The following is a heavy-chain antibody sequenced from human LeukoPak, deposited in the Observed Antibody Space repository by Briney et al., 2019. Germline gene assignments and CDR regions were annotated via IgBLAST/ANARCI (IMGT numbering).Heavy chain of an antibody. V-gene: IGHV4-39*07. Sequence: SETLSLTCTVSGGSISSGNYYWGWIRQPPGKGLEWIGSMYYSGSTYYNPSLKSRVTISVGTSKNQFSLKLRSVTAADTAVYYCARGGSYTMVKNYWGQGTLVTVSP. CDR1: GGSISSGNYY. J-gene: IGHJ4*02. CDR2: MYYSGST. D-gene: IGHD5-18*01. CDR3: ARGGSYTMVKNY.